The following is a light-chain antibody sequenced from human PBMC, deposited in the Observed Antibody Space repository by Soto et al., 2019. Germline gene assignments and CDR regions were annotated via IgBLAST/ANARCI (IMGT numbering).Light chain of an antibody. CDR2: GNN. CDR1: SSNIGAGYN. CDR3: QSFDSSLSASV. J-gene: IGLJ2*01. V-gene: IGLV1-40*01. Sequence: QSVLTQPPSVSGATGQRVTISCTGSSSNIGAGYNVHWYQQLPGTAPKLLIYGNNNRPSGVPDRFSGSKSGTSASLVITGLQAEDEADYYCQSFDSSLSASVFGGGTKLTVL.